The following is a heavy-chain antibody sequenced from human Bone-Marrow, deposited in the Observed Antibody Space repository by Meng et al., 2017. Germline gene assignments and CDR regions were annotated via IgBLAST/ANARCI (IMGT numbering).Heavy chain of an antibody. D-gene: IGHD5-24*01. CDR3: ARDRRSLGWLQRKGAFDI. Sequence: GSLRLSCTVSGGSISSYYWSWIRQPAGKGLEWIGRIYTGGSTNYNPSLKSRVTMSVDTSKNQFSLKLSSVTAADTAVYYCARDRRSLGWLQRKGAFDIWGQGTMVTVSS. J-gene: IGHJ3*02. CDR2: IYTGGST. CDR1: GGSISSYY. V-gene: IGHV4-4*07.